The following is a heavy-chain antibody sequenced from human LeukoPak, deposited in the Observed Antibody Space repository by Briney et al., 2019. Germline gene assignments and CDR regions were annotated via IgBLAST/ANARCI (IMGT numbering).Heavy chain of an antibody. CDR2: TRNKANSYTT. Sequence: GRSLRLSCAASGFTFSSYGMHWVRQAPGKGLEWVGRTRNKANSYTTEYAASVKGRFTTSRDDSKNSLYLQMNSLKTEDTAVYYCARPTYYYDSSGSLVSGYMDVWGKGTTVTVSS. V-gene: IGHV3-72*01. CDR1: GFTFSSYG. CDR3: ARPTYYYDSSGSLVSGYMDV. J-gene: IGHJ6*03. D-gene: IGHD3-22*01.